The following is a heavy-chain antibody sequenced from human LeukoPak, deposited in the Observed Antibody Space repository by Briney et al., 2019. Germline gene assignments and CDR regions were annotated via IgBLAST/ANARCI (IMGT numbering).Heavy chain of an antibody. CDR3: ARPYTSKWGIDY. CDR1: GGTFSNYA. D-gene: IGHD6-13*01. V-gene: IGHV1-69*06. J-gene: IGHJ4*02. CDR2: IIPIFGTA. Sequence: SVKVSCKASGGTFSNYAISWVRQAPGQGLEWMGGIIPIFGTANYAQKFQGRVTITADKSTSTAYMELSSLRSDDTAVYYCARPYTSKWGIDYWGQGTLVTVSS.